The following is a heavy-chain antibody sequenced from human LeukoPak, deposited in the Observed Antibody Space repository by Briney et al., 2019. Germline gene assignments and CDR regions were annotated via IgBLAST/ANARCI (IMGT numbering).Heavy chain of an antibody. CDR1: GFTFSSYS. V-gene: IGHV3-48*02. J-gene: IGHJ4*02. CDR2: ISSSSKII. CDR3: ARVLLRGVPGLDY. Sequence: GGSLRLSCAASGFTFSSYSMNWVRQAPGKGLEWVSYISSSSKIIYYADSVKGRFTISRDNAKKSLYLQMNSLRDEDTAVYYCARVLLRGVPGLDYWGQGTLVTVSS. D-gene: IGHD3-10*01.